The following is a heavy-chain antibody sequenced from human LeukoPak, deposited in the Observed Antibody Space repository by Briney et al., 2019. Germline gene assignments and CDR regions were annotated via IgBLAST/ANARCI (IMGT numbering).Heavy chain of an antibody. CDR3: ARGRVLLRFLEWLLREGVHFDY. V-gene: IGHV4-34*01. CDR1: GGSFSGYY. CDR2: ITHSGST. Sequence: PSETLSLTCAVYGGSFSGYYWSWIRQPPGKGLEWIGEITHSGSTNYNPSLKSRVTISVDTSKNQFSLKLSSVTAADTAVYYCARGRVLLRFLEWLLREGVHFDYWGQGTLVTVSS. D-gene: IGHD3-3*01. J-gene: IGHJ4*02.